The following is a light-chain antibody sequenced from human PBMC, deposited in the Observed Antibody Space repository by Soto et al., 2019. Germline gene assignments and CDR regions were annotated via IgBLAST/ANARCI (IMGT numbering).Light chain of an antibody. CDR1: SSDVGGYNY. J-gene: IGLJ1*01. CDR2: DVS. V-gene: IGLV2-14*03. CDR3: SSYTTSNTRQIV. Sequence: QSVLTQPASLSGSPGQSITISCTGTSSDVGGYNYVSWYQHHPGKAPKLIIYDVSNRPSGVSNRFSGSKSGNTASLTISGLQPEDEADYYCSSYTTSNTRQIVFGTGTKVNVL.